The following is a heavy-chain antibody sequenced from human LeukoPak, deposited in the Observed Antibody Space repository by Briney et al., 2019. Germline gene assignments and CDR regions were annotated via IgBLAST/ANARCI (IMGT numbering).Heavy chain of an antibody. V-gene: IGHV4-59*12. CDR1: GGSISSYY. Sequence: SSETLSLTCTVSGGSISSYYWSWIRQPPGKGLEWIGYIYYSGSTNYNPSLKGRVTVSVDTSKNQFPLKLSSVTAADTAVYYCARGAKYYYDSSGYRDLDYWGQGTLVTVSS. D-gene: IGHD3-22*01. CDR3: ARGAKYYYDSSGYRDLDY. J-gene: IGHJ4*02. CDR2: IYYSGST.